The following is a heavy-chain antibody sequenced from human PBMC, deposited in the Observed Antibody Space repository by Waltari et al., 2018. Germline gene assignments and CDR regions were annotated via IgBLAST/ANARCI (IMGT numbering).Heavy chain of an antibody. D-gene: IGHD6-6*01. J-gene: IGHJ4*02. Sequence: VQLQQWGAGLLKPSETLSLTCAVYGGSFSGYYCSWIRPPPGKGLEWIGESNHSGSTNYNPSLKSRVTISVDTSKNQFSLKLSSVTAADTAVYYCARGGIAACRVKSFDYWGQGTLVTVS. CDR1: GGSFSGYY. CDR3: ARGGIAACRVKSFDY. V-gene: IGHV4-34*01. CDR2: SNHSGST.